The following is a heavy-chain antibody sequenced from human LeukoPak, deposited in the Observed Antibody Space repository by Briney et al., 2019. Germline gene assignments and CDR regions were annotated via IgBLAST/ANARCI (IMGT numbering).Heavy chain of an antibody. CDR1: GGSISSYY. CDR3: ARADSSSWYPNHVYFQH. D-gene: IGHD6-13*01. CDR2: IYYSGST. Sequence: SETLSLTCTVSGGSISSYYWSWIRQPPGKGLEWIAYIYYSGSTNYNPSLRSRVTISVDTSRNQFSLKLSSVTAADTAVYYCARADSSSWYPNHVYFQHWGQGTLVTVSS. J-gene: IGHJ1*01. V-gene: IGHV4-59*01.